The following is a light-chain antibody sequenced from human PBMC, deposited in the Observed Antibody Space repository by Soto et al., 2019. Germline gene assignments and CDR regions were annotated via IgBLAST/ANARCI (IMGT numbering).Light chain of an antibody. V-gene: IGLV2-14*01. CDR2: EVS. CDR1: SSDVGGYNY. J-gene: IGLJ3*02. Sequence: QSVLTQPASVSASPGQSITISCTGTSSDVGGYNYVSWFQQHPGKAPKLMIYEVSNRPSGVSNRFSGSKSDNTASLTISGLQAEDEADYYCSSFTTSNTWMFGGGT. CDR3: SSFTTSNTWM.